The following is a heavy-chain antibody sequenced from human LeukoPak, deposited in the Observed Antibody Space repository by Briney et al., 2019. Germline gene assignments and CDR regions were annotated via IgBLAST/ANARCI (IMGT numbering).Heavy chain of an antibody. CDR2: IRYDGSNK. CDR3: ARIGHDLYQTFDP. V-gene: IGHV3-30*02. Sequence: GGSLRLSCAASGFTFSSYGMHWVRQAPGKGLEWVAFIRYDGSNKYYADSVKGRFTISRDNSKNALYLQMNSLRAEDTAIYYCARIGHDLYQTFDPWGHGTLITVSS. CDR1: GFTFSSYG. D-gene: IGHD2-2*01. J-gene: IGHJ5*02.